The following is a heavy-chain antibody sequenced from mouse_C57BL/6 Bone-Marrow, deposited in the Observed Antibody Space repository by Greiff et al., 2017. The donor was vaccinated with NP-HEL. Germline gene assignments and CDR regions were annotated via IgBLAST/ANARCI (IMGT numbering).Heavy chain of an antibody. CDR2: ISSGGDYI. CDR1: GFTFSSYA. Sequence: EVMLVESGEGLVKPGGSLKLSCAASGFTFSSYAMSWVRQTPEKRLEWVAYISSGGDYIYYADPVKGRFTISRDNARNTLYLQMSSLKSEDTAMYYCTRGLRPYYYAMDYWGQGTSVTVSS. V-gene: IGHV5-9-1*02. CDR3: TRGLRPYYYAMDY. D-gene: IGHD2-2*01. J-gene: IGHJ4*01.